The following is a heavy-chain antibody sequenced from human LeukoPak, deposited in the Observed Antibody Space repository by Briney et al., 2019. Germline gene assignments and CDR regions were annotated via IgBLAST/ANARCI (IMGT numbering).Heavy chain of an antibody. Sequence: SVKVSCKASGGTFSSYAISWVRQAPGQGLEWMGRIIPILGIANYAQKFQGRVTITADKSTSTAYMELSSLRSEDTAVYYCARDKWRAAGINWFDPWGQGTLVTVSS. CDR2: IIPILGIA. J-gene: IGHJ5*02. CDR1: GGTFSSYA. V-gene: IGHV1-69*04. D-gene: IGHD6-13*01. CDR3: ARDKWRAAGINWFDP.